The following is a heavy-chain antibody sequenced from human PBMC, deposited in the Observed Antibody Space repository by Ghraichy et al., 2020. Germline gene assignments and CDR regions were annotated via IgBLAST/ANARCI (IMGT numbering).Heavy chain of an antibody. V-gene: IGHV1-2*06. J-gene: IGHJ4*02. Sequence: ASVKVSCKASGYTFTGYYMHWVRQAPGQGLEWMGRINPNSGGTNYAQKFQGRVTMTRDTSISTAYMELSRLRSDDTAVYYCARDLGSSIAADVGDYWGQGTLVTVSS. D-gene: IGHD6-13*01. CDR2: INPNSGGT. CDR3: ARDLGSSIAADVGDY. CDR1: GYTFTGYY.